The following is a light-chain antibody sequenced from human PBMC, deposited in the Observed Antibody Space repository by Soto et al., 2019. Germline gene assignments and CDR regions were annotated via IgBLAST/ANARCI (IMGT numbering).Light chain of an antibody. CDR3: QQGHNWPLT. V-gene: IGKV3-15*01. CDR2: GAS. Sequence: EIVMTQSPATLSVSPGERATLSCRASQSISSELAWYQQKPGQPPRLLIYGASTRATGVPARFTGSGSGSDFTLPISGLQSEDFAVYYCQQGHNWPLTFGQGTWLEI. CDR1: QSISSE. J-gene: IGKJ2*01.